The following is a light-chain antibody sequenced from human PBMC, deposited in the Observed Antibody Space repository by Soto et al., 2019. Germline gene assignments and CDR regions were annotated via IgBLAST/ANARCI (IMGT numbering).Light chain of an antibody. CDR2: DVS. Sequence: QSALTQPASVSGSPGQSVTIACTGTSIDIGGYNYVSWYQQHPDNAPKLMIYDVSNRPSGGSNRFSGSKSANTASLTISGRQGEDEDDYYCSSYTSSSTVVFGVGTKLTV. CDR1: SIDIGGYNY. CDR3: SSYTSSSTVV. J-gene: IGLJ2*01. V-gene: IGLV2-14*01.